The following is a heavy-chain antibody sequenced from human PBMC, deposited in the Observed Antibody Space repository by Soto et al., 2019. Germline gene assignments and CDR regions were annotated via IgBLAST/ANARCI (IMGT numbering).Heavy chain of an antibody. CDR2: ISGSGGST. CDR1: GFTFSSYA. D-gene: IGHD4-17*01. CDR3: AKVYGGNSGSPDY. V-gene: IGHV3-23*01. Sequence: LRLSCAASGFTFSSYAMSWVRQAPGKGLEWVSAISGSGGSTYYADSVKGRFTISRDNSKNTLYLQMNSLRAEDTAVYYRAKVYGGNSGSPDYWGQGTLVTVSS. J-gene: IGHJ4*02.